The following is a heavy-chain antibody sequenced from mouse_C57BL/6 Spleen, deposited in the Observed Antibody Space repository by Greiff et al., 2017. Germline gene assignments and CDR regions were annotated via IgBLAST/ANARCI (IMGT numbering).Heavy chain of an antibody. J-gene: IGHJ3*01. CDR3: TIYDGYYEGPLAY. CDR2: IRNKANNHAT. CDR1: GFTFSDAW. D-gene: IGHD2-3*01. Sequence: EVKLVESGGGLVQPGGSMKLSCAASGFTFSDAWMDWVRQSPEKGLEWVAEIRNKANNHATYYAESVKGRFTISRDDSKSSVYLQMNSLRAEDTGIYYCTIYDGYYEGPLAYWGQGTLVTVSA. V-gene: IGHV6-6*01.